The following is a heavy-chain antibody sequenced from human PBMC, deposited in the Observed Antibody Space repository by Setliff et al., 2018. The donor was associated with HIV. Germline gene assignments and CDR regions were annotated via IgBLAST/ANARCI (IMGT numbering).Heavy chain of an antibody. CDR3: VRSGANSSPAHARLDV. CDR1: GFTFATYA. V-gene: IGHV3-23*01. D-gene: IGHD6-13*01. Sequence: GGSLRLSCAASGFTFATYAMSWVRQAPGKGLEWVSAISGSGGSTYYADSVKGRFTISRDNPKNTLYLQMDSLRVEDTAVYYCVRSGANSSPAHARLDVWGQGTTVTVSS. CDR2: ISGSGGST. J-gene: IGHJ6*02.